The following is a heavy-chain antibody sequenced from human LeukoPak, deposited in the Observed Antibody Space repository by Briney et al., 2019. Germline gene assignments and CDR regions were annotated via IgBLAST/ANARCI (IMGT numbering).Heavy chain of an antibody. Sequence: GRSLRLSCAASGFTFSSYDMHWVRQAPGKGLEWVAVISYDGSNKYYAASVKGQFTISRDNSKNTLYLQMNSRRPEDTAVYYCAKDPSGDSFGSYGMDVWGQGTTVTVSS. CDR1: GFTFSSYD. J-gene: IGHJ6*02. V-gene: IGHV3-30*18. CDR3: AKDPSGDSFGSYGMDV. D-gene: IGHD5-18*01. CDR2: ISYDGSNK.